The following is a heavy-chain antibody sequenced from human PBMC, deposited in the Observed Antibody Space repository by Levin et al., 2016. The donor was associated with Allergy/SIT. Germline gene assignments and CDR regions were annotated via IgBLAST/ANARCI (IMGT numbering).Heavy chain of an antibody. CDR2: INAGNGNT. D-gene: IGHD3-9*01. CDR3: ARDGVPAARYYDILTGYYRSYYFDY. J-gene: IGHJ4*02. Sequence: ASVKVSCKASGYTFTSYAMHWVRQAPGQRLEWMGWINAGNGNTKYSQKFQGRVTITRDTSASTAYMELSSLRSEDTAVYYCARDGVPAARYYDILTGYYRSYYFDYWGQGTLVTVSS. CDR1: GYTFTSYA. V-gene: IGHV1-3*01.